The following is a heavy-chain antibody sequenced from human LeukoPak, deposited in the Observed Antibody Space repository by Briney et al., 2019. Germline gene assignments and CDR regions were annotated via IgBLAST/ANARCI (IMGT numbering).Heavy chain of an antibody. CDR2: ISSPTGST. V-gene: IGHV3-23*01. CDR3: SAGYDY. J-gene: IGHJ4*01. CDR1: GFTFSSYA. Sequence: PAGSLRLSCAASGFTFSSYAMSWVRQAPGKGLEWVSTISSPTGSTHYADFVNGRFTISRDNSKNTLYLQMNSLTAEDTAMYYRSAGYDYWGHGTLVTVSS. D-gene: IGHD2-15*01.